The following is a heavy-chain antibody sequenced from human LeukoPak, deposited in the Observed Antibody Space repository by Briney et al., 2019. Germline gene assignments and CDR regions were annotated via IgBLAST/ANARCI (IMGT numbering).Heavy chain of an antibody. CDR1: GGSISSYY. CDR2: IYYSGST. Sequence: SETLSLTCTVSGGSISSYYWSWIRQPPGKGLEWIGYIYYSGSTNYNPSLKSRVTISVDTSKNQFSLKLSSVTAEDTAVYYCARDGYWGQGTLVTVSS. CDR3: ARDGY. J-gene: IGHJ4*02. V-gene: IGHV4-59*01.